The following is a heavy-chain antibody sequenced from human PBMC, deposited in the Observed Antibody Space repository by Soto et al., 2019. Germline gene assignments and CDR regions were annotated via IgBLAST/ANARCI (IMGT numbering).Heavy chain of an antibody. Sequence: QVQLVQSGGEVKKPGASVKVSCKASAYTFTNDGISWVRQAPGQGLEWMGWISAYKGNINYAQKLRGRVTMTTDTSASSAYLEVRSLRSEDTAVSYCARSGSSWNLREFDSWGQGTLVTVSS. V-gene: IGHV1-18*01. J-gene: IGHJ4*02. CDR1: AYTFTNDG. CDR2: ISAYKGNI. CDR3: ARSGSSWNLREFDS. D-gene: IGHD6-13*01.